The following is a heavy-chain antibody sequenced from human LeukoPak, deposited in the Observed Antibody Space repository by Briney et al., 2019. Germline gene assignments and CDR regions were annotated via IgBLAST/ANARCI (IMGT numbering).Heavy chain of an antibody. CDR3: AGRSGYGGGAAWNL. V-gene: IGHV4-34*01. D-gene: IGHD4-23*01. J-gene: IGHJ5*02. Sequence: SETLSLTCTVYGGSFSGYYWSWIRQPPGKGLEWIGEINDSGITNYNASLKSRVTISIDTSKSQFSLKLSSVTAADTAVYYCAGRSGYGGGAAWNLWGQGTLVTGSS. CDR2: INDSGIT. CDR1: GGSFSGYY.